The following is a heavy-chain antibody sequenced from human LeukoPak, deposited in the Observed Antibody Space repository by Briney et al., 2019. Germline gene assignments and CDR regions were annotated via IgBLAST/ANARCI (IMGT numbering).Heavy chain of an antibody. D-gene: IGHD5-18*01. Sequence: GGSLRLSCAASGFTFYDYTMHWVRQAPGKGLEWVSLISWDGGSTYYADSVKGRFTISRDNSKNTLYLQMNSLRAEDTAVYYCAKVQLWPTYYFDYWGQGTLVTVSS. CDR3: AKVQLWPTYYFDY. CDR2: ISWDGGST. V-gene: IGHV3-43*01. J-gene: IGHJ4*02. CDR1: GFTFYDYT.